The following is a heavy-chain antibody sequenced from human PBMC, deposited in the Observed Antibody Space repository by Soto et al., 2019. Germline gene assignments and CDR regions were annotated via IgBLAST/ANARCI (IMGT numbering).Heavy chain of an antibody. V-gene: IGHV4-59*01. Sequence: SETLSLTCSVSGGSITSYYWSWIRQPPGKGLEWIGYIYHSGSTNYNPSLGSRVTMSAATSKNQFSLRLSSVTAADTAVYSCERYIGASNFNYFDPWGQGTLVTVSS. CDR1: GGSITSYY. D-gene: IGHD7-27*01. J-gene: IGHJ5*02. CDR3: ERYIGASNFNYFDP. CDR2: IYHSGST.